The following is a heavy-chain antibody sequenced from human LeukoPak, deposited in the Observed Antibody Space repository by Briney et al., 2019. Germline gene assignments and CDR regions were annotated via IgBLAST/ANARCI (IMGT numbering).Heavy chain of an antibody. CDR3: ARGDGDYGGAMDI. V-gene: IGHV4-38-2*02. J-gene: IGHJ3*02. D-gene: IGHD4-17*01. CDR1: GYSISSGYY. CDR2: IFLSGST. Sequence: SETLSLTCIVSGYSISSGYYWGWIRQPPGKGLEWIGSIFLSGSTYYNPSLKSRVTISVDTSKNQSSLRLTSVTAADTAVYYCARGDGDYGGAMDIWGQGTMVTVSS.